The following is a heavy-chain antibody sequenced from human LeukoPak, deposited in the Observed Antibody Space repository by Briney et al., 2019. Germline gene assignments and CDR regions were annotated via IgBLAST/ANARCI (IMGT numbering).Heavy chain of an antibody. CDR2: IYYSGST. J-gene: IGHJ4*02. CDR3: ARELATPYYDILTGYYNTFYFDY. V-gene: IGHV4-30-4*01. Sequence: SETLSLTCTVSGGSISSGDYYWSWIRQPPGKGLEWIGYIYYSGSTYYHPSLKSRVTISVDTSKNQFSLKLSSVTAADTAVYYCARELATPYYDILTGYYNTFYFDYWGQGTLVTVSS. D-gene: IGHD3-9*01. CDR1: GGSISSGDYY.